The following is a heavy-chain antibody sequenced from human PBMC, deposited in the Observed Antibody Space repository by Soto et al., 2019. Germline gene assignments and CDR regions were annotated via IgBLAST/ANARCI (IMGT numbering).Heavy chain of an antibody. CDR1: GFTFSSYG. V-gene: IGHV3-30*18. J-gene: IGHJ6*02. CDR2: ISYDGSNK. Sequence: LRLSCAASGFTFSSYGMHWVRQAPGKGLEWVAVISYDGSNKYYADSVKGRFTISRDNSKNTLYLQMNSLRAEDTAVYYCAKDLMVATTYYYYYGMDVWGQGTTVTVSS. D-gene: IGHD5-12*01. CDR3: AKDLMVATTYYYYYGMDV.